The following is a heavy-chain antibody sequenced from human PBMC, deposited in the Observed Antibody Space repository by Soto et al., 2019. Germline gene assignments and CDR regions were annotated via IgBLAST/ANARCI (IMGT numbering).Heavy chain of an antibody. V-gene: IGHV3-9*01. CDR3: PQDTAPGFYDANGHLDY. CDR2: INWDSGDI. Sequence: VQLVESGGGLVQPGRSRRLSCVVSGISFDDYAMFWVRQVPGKGLEWVSGINWDSGDIGYADSVKGRFTISRDNTNTSLYLKMHSMRTEDTALYYCPQDTAPGFYDANGHLDYWGQGHPGTVAS. D-gene: IGHD2-8*01. J-gene: IGHJ4*02. CDR1: GISFDDYA.